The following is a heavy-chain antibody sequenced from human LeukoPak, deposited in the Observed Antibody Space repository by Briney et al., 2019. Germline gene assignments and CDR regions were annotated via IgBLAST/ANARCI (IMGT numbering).Heavy chain of an antibody. J-gene: IGHJ4*02. D-gene: IGHD6-19*01. Sequence: GASVKVSCKASGYTFTSYAMHWVRQAPGQRLEWMGWINAGNGNTKYSQEFQGRVTITRDTSASTAYMELSSLRSEDMAVYYCARSPGPVAGSGRDYFDYWGQGTLVTVSS. V-gene: IGHV1-3*03. CDR3: ARSPGPVAGSGRDYFDY. CDR2: INAGNGNT. CDR1: GYTFTSYA.